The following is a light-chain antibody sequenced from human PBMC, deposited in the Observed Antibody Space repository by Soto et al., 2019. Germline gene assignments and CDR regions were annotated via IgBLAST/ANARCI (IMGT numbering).Light chain of an antibody. Sequence: VLTQPPSVSAAPGQKVIISCSGNSSNIGKNYVFWYQQFPGTAPKLLIYDNYKRPSGIPDRFSVSKSGASATLAITGLHTGDEADYYCGAWDTSLRAVVFGGGTKVTVL. CDR1: SSNIGKNY. CDR3: GAWDTSLRAVV. J-gene: IGLJ2*01. V-gene: IGLV1-51*01. CDR2: DNY.